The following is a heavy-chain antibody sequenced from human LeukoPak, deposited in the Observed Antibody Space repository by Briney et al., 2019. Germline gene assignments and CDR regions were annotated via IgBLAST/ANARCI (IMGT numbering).Heavy chain of an antibody. D-gene: IGHD4-11*01. Sequence: ASVKVSCKASGYTFTSYGISWVRQAPGQGLEWMGWISAYNGSTNYAQKLQGRVTMTTDTSTSTAYMELRSLRSDDTAVYYCARDSYLGYSNYGWFDPWGQGTLVTVSS. J-gene: IGHJ5*02. CDR3: ARDSYLGYSNYGWFDP. CDR1: GYTFTSYG. V-gene: IGHV1-18*01. CDR2: ISAYNGST.